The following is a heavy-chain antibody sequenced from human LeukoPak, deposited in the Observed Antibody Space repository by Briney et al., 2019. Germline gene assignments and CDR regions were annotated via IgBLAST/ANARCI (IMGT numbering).Heavy chain of an antibody. D-gene: IGHD2-2*01. CDR3: ARGKVVPAANWFDP. CDR1: GGSISSGSYY. J-gene: IGHJ5*02. Sequence: SETLSLTCTVSGGSISSGSYYWSWIRQPAGKGLERIGRIYTSGSTNYNPSLKSRVTISVDTSKNQFSLKLSSVTAADTAVYYCARGKVVPAANWFDPWGQGTLVTVSS. CDR2: IYTSGST. V-gene: IGHV4-61*02.